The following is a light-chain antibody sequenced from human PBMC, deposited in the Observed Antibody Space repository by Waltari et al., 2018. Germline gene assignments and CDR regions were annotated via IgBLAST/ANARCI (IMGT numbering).Light chain of an antibody. Sequence: EIVLTQSPGSLSSSPGERVTLSCRASQSVSRALAWYQQKPGQAPRLLIFGASNRATGIPERFHGRGSEADFRLTISRLEPEDFAVYYWQDYGRFTGAFGRGTKVEIK. CDR1: QSVSRA. V-gene: IGKV3-20*01. CDR2: GAS. J-gene: IGKJ1*01. CDR3: QDYGRFTGA.